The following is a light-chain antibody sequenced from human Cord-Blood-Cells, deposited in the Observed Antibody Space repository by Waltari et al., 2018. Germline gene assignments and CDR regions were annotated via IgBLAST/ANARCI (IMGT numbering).Light chain of an antibody. Sequence: VSGSPGQSITISCTGTSSDVGGYNYVSWYQQHPGKAPKLMIYDVSNRPSGVSNRFSGSKSGNTASLTISGLQAEDEADYYCSSYTSSSTLEVFGTGTKVTVL. CDR2: DVS. V-gene: IGLV2-14*04. CDR1: SSDVGGYNY. CDR3: SSYTSSSTLEV. J-gene: IGLJ1*01.